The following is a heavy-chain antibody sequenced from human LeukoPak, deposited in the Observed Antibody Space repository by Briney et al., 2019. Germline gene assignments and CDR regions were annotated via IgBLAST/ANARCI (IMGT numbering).Heavy chain of an antibody. CDR3: AKKYSTGLDP. CDR1: GFTFSSYA. Sequence: PGGSLRLSCAASGFTFSSYAMSWVRQAPGKGLEWVSDINGGGGSTYYADSVKGRFAISRDNSKNTLYLQMNSLRAEDTAVYYCAKKYSTGLDPWGQGTLVTVSS. J-gene: IGHJ5*02. CDR2: INGGGGST. V-gene: IGHV3-23*01. D-gene: IGHD1-26*01.